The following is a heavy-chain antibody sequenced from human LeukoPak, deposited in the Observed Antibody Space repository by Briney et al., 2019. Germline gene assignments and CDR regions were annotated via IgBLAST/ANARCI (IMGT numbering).Heavy chain of an antibody. CDR2: IRNKAYGGRT. CDR3: TRDDFY. D-gene: IGHD2-21*02. Sequence: GGSLRPSCPASGFAFGNYAMSWFRQAPGKGLEWVAFIRNKAYGGRTEYAASVKGRFTISRDDSKSIAYLQMNSLKTEDTAVYYCTRDDFYWGQGTLVTVSS. V-gene: IGHV3-49*03. CDR1: GFAFGNYA. J-gene: IGHJ4*02.